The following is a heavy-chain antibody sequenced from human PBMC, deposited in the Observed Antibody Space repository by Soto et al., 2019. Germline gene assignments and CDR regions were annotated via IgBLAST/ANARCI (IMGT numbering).Heavy chain of an antibody. Sequence: EVQLVESGGGLVQPGGSLRLSCAASGFTFSSYWMSWVRQAPGKGLEWVANIKQDGSEKYYVDSVKGRFTISRANAKNSLYLQMNSLRAEDTAVYYCARGRGCSTGCHNFDYWGQGTLGTVSS. CDR1: GFTFSSYW. D-gene: IGHD2-2*01. CDR3: ARGRGCSTGCHNFDY. J-gene: IGHJ4*02. V-gene: IGHV3-7*01. CDR2: IKQDGSEK.